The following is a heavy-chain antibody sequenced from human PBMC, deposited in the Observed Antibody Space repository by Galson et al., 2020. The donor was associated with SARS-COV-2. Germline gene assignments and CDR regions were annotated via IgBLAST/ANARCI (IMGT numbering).Heavy chain of an antibody. CDR1: GFTFSNYV. J-gene: IGHJ4*02. CDR3: ARGGEWELPYYFDY. D-gene: IGHD1-26*01. Sequence: GGSLRLSCAASGFTFSNYVMHWVRQAPGKGPEWVAVISSDGSNSFYADSLKGRFTISRDTSKSTLYLQMNSLRAEDTAVYYCARGGEWELPYYFDYWGQGTLVTVSS. CDR2: ISSDGSNS. V-gene: IGHV3-30*04.